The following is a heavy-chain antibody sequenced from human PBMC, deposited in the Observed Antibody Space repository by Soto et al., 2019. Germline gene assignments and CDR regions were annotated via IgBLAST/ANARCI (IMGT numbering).Heavy chain of an antibody. J-gene: IGHJ6*02. Sequence: SETLSLTCTVSGGSISSSSYYWGWIRQPPGKGLEWIGSIYYSGSTYYNPSLKSRVTISADTSKNQFSLKLSSVTAADTAVYYCASLFYGDEDYYYYYGMDVWGQGTTVTVSS. CDR1: GGSISSSSYY. CDR2: IYYSGST. D-gene: IGHD4-17*01. CDR3: ASLFYGDEDYYYYYGMDV. V-gene: IGHV4-39*01.